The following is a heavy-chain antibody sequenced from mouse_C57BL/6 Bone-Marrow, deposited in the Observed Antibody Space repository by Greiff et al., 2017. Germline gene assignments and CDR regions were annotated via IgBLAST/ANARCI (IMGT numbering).Heavy chain of an antibody. V-gene: IGHV7-1*01. CDR1: GFTFSDFY. CDR3: ARDEDSYAMDY. Sequence: EVKLVESGGGLVQSGRSLRLSCATSGFTFSDFYMEWVRQAPGKGLEWIAASRNKANDYTTEYSASVKGRFIVSRDTSQSILYLQMNALRAEDTAIYYCARDEDSYAMDYWGQGTSVTVSS. CDR2: SRNKANDYTT. J-gene: IGHJ4*01.